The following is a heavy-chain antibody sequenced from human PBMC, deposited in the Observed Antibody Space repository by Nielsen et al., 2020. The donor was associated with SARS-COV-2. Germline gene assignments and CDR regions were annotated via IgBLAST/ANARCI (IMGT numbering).Heavy chain of an antibody. CDR1: GGSFSGYS. V-gene: IGHV4-34*01. J-gene: IGHJ4*02. CDR2: INHSGST. Sequence: SETLSLTCAVYGGSFSGYSWSWIRQPPGKGLEWIGEINHSGSTNYNPSLKSRVTISVDTSKNQFSLKLSSVTAADTAVYYCARDGAGPNFDYWGQGTLVTVSS. CDR3: ARDGAGPNFDY. D-gene: IGHD1-26*01.